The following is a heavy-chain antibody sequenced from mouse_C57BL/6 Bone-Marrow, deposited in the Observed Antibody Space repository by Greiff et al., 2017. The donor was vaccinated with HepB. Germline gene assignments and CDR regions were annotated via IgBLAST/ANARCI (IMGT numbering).Heavy chain of an antibody. CDR1: GFTFSDYG. CDR2: ISSGSSTI. V-gene: IGHV5-17*01. D-gene: IGHD1-1*01. Sequence: EVKLVESGGGLVKPGGSLKLSCAASGFTFSDYGMHWVRQAPEKGLEWVAYISSGSSTIYYADTVKGRFTISRDNAKNNLFLQMTSLRSEDTAMYYCARPGDYSWFAYWGQGTLVTVSA. CDR3: ARPGDYSWFAY. J-gene: IGHJ3*01.